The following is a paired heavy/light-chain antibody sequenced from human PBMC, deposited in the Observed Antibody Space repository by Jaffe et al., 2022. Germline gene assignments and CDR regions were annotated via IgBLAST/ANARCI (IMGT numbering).Heavy chain of an antibody. CDR3: AKDNRYSSSSRWVAFDI. CDR2: ISWNSGSI. Sequence: EVQLVESGGGLVQPGRSLRLSCAASGFTFDDYAMHWVRQAPGKGLEWVSGISWNSGSIGYADSVKGRFTISRDNAKNSLYLQMNSLRAEDTALYYCAKDNRYSSSSRWVAFDIWGQGTMVTVSS. V-gene: IGHV3-9*01. J-gene: IGHJ3*02. D-gene: IGHD6-6*01. CDR1: GFTFDDYA.
Light chain of an antibody. CDR1: SSDVGGYNY. Sequence: QSALTQPRSVSGSPGQSVTISCTGTSSDVGGYNYVSWYQQHPGKAPKLMIYDVSKRPSGVPDRFSGSKSGNTASLTISGLQAEDEADYYCCSYAGSYTPKVVFGGGTKLTVL. CDR3: CSYAGSYTPKVV. CDR2: DVS. J-gene: IGLJ2*01. V-gene: IGLV2-11*01.